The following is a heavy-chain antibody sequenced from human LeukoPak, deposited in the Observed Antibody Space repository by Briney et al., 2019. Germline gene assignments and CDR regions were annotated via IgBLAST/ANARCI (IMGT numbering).Heavy chain of an antibody. CDR2: ISSTSSYI. Sequence: GGSLRLSCAASGFTFSSYSMNWVRQAPGKGLEGVSSISSTSSYIYYADSVKGRFTISRDNAKSSLYLQMNSLRAEDTAVYSCATFSTYLDYWAKEPWSPSPQ. CDR1: GFTFSSYS. CDR3: ATFSTYLDY. J-gene: IGHJ4*01. V-gene: IGHV3-21*01. D-gene: IGHD2-2*01.